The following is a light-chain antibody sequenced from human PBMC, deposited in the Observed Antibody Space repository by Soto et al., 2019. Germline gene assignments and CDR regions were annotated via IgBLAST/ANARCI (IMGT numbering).Light chain of an antibody. V-gene: IGKV3-11*01. CDR2: DAS. Sequence: ETVLTQSPATLSLSPGERATLSCRASQSVSSYLAWYQQKPGQAPRLLIYDASNRATGIPARFSGSGSGTDFTLTISSLEPADFAVYYCPQYGTAPLTFGPGTKVDIK. CDR3: PQYGTAPLT. J-gene: IGKJ3*01. CDR1: QSVSSY.